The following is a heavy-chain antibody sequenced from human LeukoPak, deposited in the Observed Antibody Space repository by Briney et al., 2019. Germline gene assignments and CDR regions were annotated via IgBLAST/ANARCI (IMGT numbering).Heavy chain of an antibody. D-gene: IGHD5-12*01. CDR3: AKDSSRSGFDWFDY. CDR2: IVFDGSSK. CDR1: GFTFSDYA. V-gene: IGHV3-30-3*01. J-gene: IGHJ4*02. Sequence: PGGSLRLSCAASGFTFSDYAMHWARQAPGKGLEWVAVIVFDGSSKYYAGSVEGRFTISRDNSKSTLYLQMNSLRAEDTAVYYCAKDSSRSGFDWFDYWGQGTLVTVSS.